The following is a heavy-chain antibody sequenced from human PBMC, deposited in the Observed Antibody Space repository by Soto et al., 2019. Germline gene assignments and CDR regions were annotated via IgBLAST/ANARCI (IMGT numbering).Heavy chain of an antibody. Sequence: ASVKVSCKASGYFFTSYGITWVRQAPGQGLERMGWISPYNGNTKYAQNFQGRVTMTTDTSTSTAYMEVRRLRSDDPAVYYCARDFGSDLSAPGAVFDYWGQGTLVTVSS. V-gene: IGHV1-18*04. J-gene: IGHJ4*02. CDR1: GYFFTSYG. D-gene: IGHD3-3*01. CDR3: ARDFGSDLSAPGAVFDY. CDR2: ISPYNGNT.